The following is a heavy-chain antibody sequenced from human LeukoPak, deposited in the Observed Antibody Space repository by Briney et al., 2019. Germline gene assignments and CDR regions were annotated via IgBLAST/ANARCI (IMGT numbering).Heavy chain of an antibody. D-gene: IGHD6-19*01. CDR1: GFTFSNYA. Sequence: PGGSLRLSCAASGFTFSNYAMSWVRQAPGKGLEWVSTISNSAGRTYYAGSVKGRFTISRDNSKNTLYLQMNSLRAEDPAVYYCAKESSGWSKLDYWGQGTLVTVSS. V-gene: IGHV3-23*01. CDR2: ISNSAGRT. CDR3: AKESSGWSKLDY. J-gene: IGHJ4*02.